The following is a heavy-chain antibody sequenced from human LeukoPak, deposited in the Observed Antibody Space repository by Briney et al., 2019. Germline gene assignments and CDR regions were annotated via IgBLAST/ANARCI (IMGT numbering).Heavy chain of an antibody. J-gene: IGHJ4*02. V-gene: IGHV3-30*03. CDR2: ISYHGNNE. CDR1: GFTFSLYG. D-gene: IGHD3-22*01. Sequence: PVGSLRLSCAASGFTFSLYGMHWIRQAPGKGLEWVAVISYHGNNEYYADSVKGRFTISRDNSKNTLYLQMNSLTADDTAVYYCARRPESSGYYYELDSWGQGTLVTVSS. CDR3: ARRPESSGYYYELDS.